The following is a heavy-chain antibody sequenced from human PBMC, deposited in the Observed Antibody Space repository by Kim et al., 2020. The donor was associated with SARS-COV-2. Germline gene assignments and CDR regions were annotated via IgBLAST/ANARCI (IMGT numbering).Heavy chain of an antibody. Sequence: SVKVCCKASGDSFNNYAVSWVRQAPGQGLEWMGRIVLTVGITTYAQKFQGRLTITADTSSTTAYMELNSLTSEDTAVYYCARDGFFADPNYFAFWGQGTLVTVSS. CDR1: GDSFNNYA. V-gene: IGHV1-69*10. D-gene: IGHD3-3*01. CDR3: ARDGFFADPNYFAF. J-gene: IGHJ4*02. CDR2: IVLTVGIT.